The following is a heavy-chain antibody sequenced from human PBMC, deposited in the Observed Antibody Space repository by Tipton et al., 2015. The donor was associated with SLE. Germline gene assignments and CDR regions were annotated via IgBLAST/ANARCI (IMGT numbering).Heavy chain of an antibody. J-gene: IGHJ5*02. D-gene: IGHD5-12*01. Sequence: SLRLSCAASGLTVSDNYMTWVRQAPGKGLEWVSFLYSGGYTSHADSVKGRFTISRNNSKNTLYLQMNSLRNEDSAVYYCARVWDRVDIVATIGDWFDPWGQGTLVTVSS. CDR3: ARVWDRVDIVATIGDWFDP. CDR2: LYSGGYT. CDR1: GLTVSDNY. V-gene: IGHV3-53*04.